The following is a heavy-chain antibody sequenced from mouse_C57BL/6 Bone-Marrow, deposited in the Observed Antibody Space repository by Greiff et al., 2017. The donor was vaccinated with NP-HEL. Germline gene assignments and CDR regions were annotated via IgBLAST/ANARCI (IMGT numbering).Heavy chain of an antibody. D-gene: IGHD2-5*01. V-gene: IGHV1-55*01. CDR3: AFAYYSNFPYAMDY. CDR2: IYPGSGST. CDR1: GYTFTSYW. J-gene: IGHJ4*01. Sequence: VQLQQSGAELVKPGASVKMSCKASGYTFTSYWITWVKQRPGQGLEWIGDIYPGSGSTNYNEKFKSKATLTVDTSSSTAYMQLSSLTSEDSAVYYCAFAYYSNFPYAMDYWGQGTSVTVSS.